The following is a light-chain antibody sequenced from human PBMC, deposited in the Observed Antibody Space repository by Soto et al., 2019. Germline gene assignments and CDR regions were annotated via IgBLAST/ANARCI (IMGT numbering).Light chain of an antibody. J-gene: IGLJ2*01. V-gene: IGLV1-44*01. CDR1: SSNIGSHT. CDR3: AAWDDSLNGVV. CDR2: SNT. Sequence: QSVLTQPPSASVTPGQTIAISCSGGSSNIGSHTVNWYQQLPGTAPRHLIYSNTQRPSGVPDRFSGSKSGTSASLAISGLQSEYEGDYYCAAWDDSLNGVVFGGGTKLTAL.